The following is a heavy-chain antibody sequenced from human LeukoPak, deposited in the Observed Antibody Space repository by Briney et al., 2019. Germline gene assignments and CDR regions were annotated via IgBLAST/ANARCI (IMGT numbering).Heavy chain of an antibody. V-gene: IGHV3-23*01. D-gene: IGHD3-10*01. CDR3: ARGALSLGYYGMDV. CDR2: ISGSGGST. Sequence: GGSLRLSCAASGFTFSSYAMSWVRQAPGKGLEWVSAISGSGGSTYYADSVKGRFTISRDNSKNTLYLQMNSLRAEDTAVYYCARGALSLGYYGMDVWGQGTTVTVSS. CDR1: GFTFSSYA. J-gene: IGHJ6*02.